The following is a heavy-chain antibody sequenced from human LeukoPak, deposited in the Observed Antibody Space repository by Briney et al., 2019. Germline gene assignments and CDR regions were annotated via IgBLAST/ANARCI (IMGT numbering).Heavy chain of an antibody. CDR1: GFTFTISA. CDR3: AADKFGGYYFDC. D-gene: IGHD3-10*01. Sequence: GTSVTVSCTASGFTFTISAMQWVRQARGQRMEWIGWIVVGSGNTNYTQKFQERVTITRDMATSTAYMELSSLRSEDTAVYYCAADKFGGYYFDCWGQGTLVTVSS. J-gene: IGHJ4*02. V-gene: IGHV1-58*02. CDR2: IVVGSGNT.